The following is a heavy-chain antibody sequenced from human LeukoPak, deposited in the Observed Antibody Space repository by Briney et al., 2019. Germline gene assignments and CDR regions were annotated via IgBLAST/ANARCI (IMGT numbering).Heavy chain of an antibody. V-gene: IGHV1-2*02. CDR1: GYTFTGYY. Sequence: ASVKVSCKASGYTFTGYYMHWVRQAPGQGLEWMGWINPNSGGTNYAQKFQGRVTMTRDTSISTAYMELSRLRSDDTAVYYCARSFPTGTTLDYYYYMDVWGKGTTVTVSS. CDR3: ARSFPTGTTLDYYYYMDV. J-gene: IGHJ6*03. CDR2: INPNSGGT. D-gene: IGHD1-1*01.